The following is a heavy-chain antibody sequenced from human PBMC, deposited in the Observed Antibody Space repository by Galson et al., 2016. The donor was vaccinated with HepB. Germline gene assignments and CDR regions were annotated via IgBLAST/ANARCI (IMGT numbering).Heavy chain of an antibody. CDR2: INSDGFST. Sequence: SLRLSCAASGFAFRSSWMHWVRQVPGKGLVWVSRINSDGFSTSYADSVKGRFTISRDNAQNIVYLQMNSLRAEDAALYYCARGLIAEGVNAYHNYNALDVWGQGTTVTVSS. D-gene: IGHD6-13*01. CDR1: GFAFRSSW. V-gene: IGHV3-74*01. J-gene: IGHJ6*02. CDR3: ARGLIAEGVNAYHNYNALDV.